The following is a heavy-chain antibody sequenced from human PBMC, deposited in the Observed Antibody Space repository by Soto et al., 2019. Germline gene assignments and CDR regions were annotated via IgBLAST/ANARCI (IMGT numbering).Heavy chain of an antibody. V-gene: IGHV4-30-4*01. CDR2: IYYSGST. J-gene: IGHJ1*01. CDR1: GGSISSGDYY. Sequence: QVQLQESGPGLVKPSQTLSLTCTVSGGSISSGDYYWSWIRQPPGKGLEWIGYIYYSGSTYYNPSLKSLLTLSVNTSKNQFSLKLSSVTAADTAVYYCARRLQDCSGGRCYLYFHHWGQGTLVTVSS. D-gene: IGHD2-15*01. CDR3: ARRLQDCSGGRCYLYFHH.